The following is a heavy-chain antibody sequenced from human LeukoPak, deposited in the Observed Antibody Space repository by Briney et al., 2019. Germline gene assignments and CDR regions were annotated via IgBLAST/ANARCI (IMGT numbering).Heavy chain of an antibody. CDR2: IYYSGST. CDR1: GGSISSGGYY. V-gene: IGHV4-31*03. D-gene: IGHD3-9*01. J-gene: IGHJ5*02. CDR3: ARTGDFDWLDGQYNWFDP. Sequence: SETLSLTCTVSGGSISSGGYYWSWIRQHPGKGLEWIGYIYYSGSTYYNPSLKSRVTISVDTSKNQFSLKLSSVTAADTAVYYCARTGDFDWLDGQYNWFDPWGQGTLVTVSS.